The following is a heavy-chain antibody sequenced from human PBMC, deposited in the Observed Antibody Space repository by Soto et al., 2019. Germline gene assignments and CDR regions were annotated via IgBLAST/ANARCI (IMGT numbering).Heavy chain of an antibody. CDR1: GYTFTSYG. CDR2: ISAYNGNT. J-gene: IGHJ6*02. CDR3: ARYCSGGSCYRSYYYYYGMDV. Sequence: QVQLVQSGAEVKKPGASVKVSCKASGYTFTSYGISWVRQAPGQGLEWMGWISAYNGNTNYAQKLQGRVTMTTDTPTRTASMERRSLRSDDTAVYYCARYCSGGSCYRSYYYYYGMDVWGQGTTVTVSS. V-gene: IGHV1-18*01. D-gene: IGHD2-15*01.